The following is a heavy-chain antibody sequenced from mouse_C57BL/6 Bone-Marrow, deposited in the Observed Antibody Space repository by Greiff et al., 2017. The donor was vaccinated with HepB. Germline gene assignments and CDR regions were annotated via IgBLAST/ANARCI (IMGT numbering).Heavy chain of an antibody. Sequence: EVKVEESGEGLVKPGGSLKLSCAASGFTFSSYAMSWVRQTPEKRLEWVAYISSGGDYIYYADTVKGRFTISRDNARNTLYLQMSSLKSEDTAMYYCTRPRSGYFAWFAYWGQGTLVTVSA. CDR3: TRPRSGYFAWFAY. J-gene: IGHJ3*01. D-gene: IGHD3-2*02. CDR1: GFTFSSYA. V-gene: IGHV5-9-1*02. CDR2: ISSGGDYI.